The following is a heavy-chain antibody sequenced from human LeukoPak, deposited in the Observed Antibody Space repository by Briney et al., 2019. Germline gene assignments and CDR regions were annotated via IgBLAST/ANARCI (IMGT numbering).Heavy chain of an antibody. CDR3: ATTGMITFGGVIAKNDY. V-gene: IGHV4-34*01. CDR1: GGSFSGYY. D-gene: IGHD3-16*02. CDR2: INHSGST. Sequence: PSETLSLTCAVYGGSFSGYYWSWIRQPPGKGLEWIGEINHSGSTNYNPSLKSRVTISVDTSKNQFSLKLSSVTAADTAVYYCATTGMITFGGVIAKNDYWGQGTLVTVSS. J-gene: IGHJ4*02.